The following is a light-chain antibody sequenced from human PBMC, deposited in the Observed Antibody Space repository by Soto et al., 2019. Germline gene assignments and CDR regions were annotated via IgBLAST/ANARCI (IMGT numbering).Light chain of an antibody. J-gene: IGLJ2*01. CDR2: GNS. CDR3: QSYDRSLSGYVV. Sequence: QSVLTQPPSVSGAPGQRVTISCTGSSSNIGAGYDVHWYQQLPGTAPKLLIYGNSNRPSGVPDRFSGSKSGTSASLAITGRQAEDEAAYYCQSYDRSLSGYVVFGGGTKLTVL. V-gene: IGLV1-40*01. CDR1: SSNIGAGYD.